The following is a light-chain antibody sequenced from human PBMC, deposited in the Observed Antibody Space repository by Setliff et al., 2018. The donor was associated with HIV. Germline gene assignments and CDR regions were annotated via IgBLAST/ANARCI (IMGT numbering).Light chain of an antibody. CDR3: CSYVSGDTWI. Sequence: QSALTQPASVSGSPGQSITISCTGSATDVGNYGSVSWYQHHPGEVPKLIIYDVNKRPSGISNRFSGSKTGNSASLTISGLHTEDEADYYCCSYVSGDTWIFGGGTKVTVL. CDR1: ATDVGNYGS. CDR2: DVN. J-gene: IGLJ2*01. V-gene: IGLV2-23*02.